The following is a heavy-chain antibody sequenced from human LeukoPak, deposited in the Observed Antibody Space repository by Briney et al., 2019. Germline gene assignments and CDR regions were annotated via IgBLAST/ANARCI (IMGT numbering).Heavy chain of an antibody. Sequence: GGSLRLSCAASGFTFSSYEMNWVRQAPGKGLEWVSYISSSGRTIYYADSVKGGFTISRDNAKNSLYLQMNSLRAEDTAVYYCARATYYYGSSGYLVDYWGQGTLVTVSS. CDR3: ARATYYYGSSGYLVDY. V-gene: IGHV3-48*03. CDR1: GFTFSSYE. CDR2: ISSSGRTI. J-gene: IGHJ4*02. D-gene: IGHD3-22*01.